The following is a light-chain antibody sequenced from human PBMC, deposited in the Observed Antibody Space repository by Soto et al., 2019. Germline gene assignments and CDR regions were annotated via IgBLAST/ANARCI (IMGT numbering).Light chain of an antibody. J-gene: IGKJ4*01. CDR2: RAS. CDR1: QTISDW. Sequence: DIQMTQSPSTLSASVGDRVTITCRASQTISDWLAWYQQTPGKAPKLLIYRASTLESGVPSRFSGSGSGTQFTLAISCLQPDDFATYYCQQYNIYPLTFGGGTKLEVK. V-gene: IGKV1-5*03. CDR3: QQYNIYPLT.